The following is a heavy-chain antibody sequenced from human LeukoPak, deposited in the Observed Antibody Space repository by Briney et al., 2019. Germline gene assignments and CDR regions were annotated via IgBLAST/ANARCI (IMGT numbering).Heavy chain of an antibody. D-gene: IGHD6-6*01. Sequence: GASVKVSCKASGYTFTGYYMHWVRQAPGQGLEWMGWINPNSGGTNYAQKFQGRVTMTRDTSISTAYMELSRLRSDDTAVYYCARARGIYSSSSFWYFDLWGRGTLVTVSS. CDR1: GYTFTGYY. V-gene: IGHV1-2*02. J-gene: IGHJ2*01. CDR2: INPNSGGT. CDR3: ARARGIYSSSSFWYFDL.